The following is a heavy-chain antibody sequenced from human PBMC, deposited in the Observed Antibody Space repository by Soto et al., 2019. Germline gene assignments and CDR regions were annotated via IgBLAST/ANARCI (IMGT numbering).Heavy chain of an antibody. CDR1: GYTFTSYG. CDR2: ISAYNGNT. CDR3: ASDRDIVLMVDAIEWEPFPYY. V-gene: IGHV1-18*01. Sequence: QVQLVQSGAEVKKPGASVKVSCKASGYTFTSYGISWVRQAPGQGLEWMGWISAYNGNTNYAQKLQGRVTMTTDTSTRTAYMELRSMRSDDTAAYYCASDRDIVLMVDAIEWEPFPYYWGQGTLVTVSS. J-gene: IGHJ4*02. D-gene: IGHD2-8*01.